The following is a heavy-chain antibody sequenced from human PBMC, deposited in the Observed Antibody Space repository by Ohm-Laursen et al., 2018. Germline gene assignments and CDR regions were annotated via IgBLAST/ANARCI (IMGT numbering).Heavy chain of an antibody. J-gene: IGHJ4*02. Sequence: SLRLSCAASGFTFSSYWMSWVRQAPGKGLAWVGRIKSKTDGGTTDYAAPVKGRFTISRDDSKNTLYLQMNSMKTEDTAVYYCTTEVLGSSWYFDYWGQGTLVTVSS. CDR3: TTEVLGSSWYFDY. CDR1: GFTFSSYW. V-gene: IGHV3-15*01. D-gene: IGHD6-13*01. CDR2: IKSKTDGGTT.